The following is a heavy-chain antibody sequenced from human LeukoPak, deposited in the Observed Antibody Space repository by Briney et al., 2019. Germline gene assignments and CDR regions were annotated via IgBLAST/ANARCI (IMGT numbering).Heavy chain of an antibody. V-gene: IGHV1-2*02. J-gene: IGHJ4*02. CDR3: ARVLYDSSGYYDY. CDR1: GYSFTGYY. CDR2: INPNSGGT. Sequence: ASVKVSCKASGYSFTGYYMYWVRQAPGQGLEWMGWINPNSGGTNYAQKFQGRVTMTRDTSISTAYMELSRLRSDDTAVYYCARVLYDSSGYYDYWGQGTLVTVSS. D-gene: IGHD3-22*01.